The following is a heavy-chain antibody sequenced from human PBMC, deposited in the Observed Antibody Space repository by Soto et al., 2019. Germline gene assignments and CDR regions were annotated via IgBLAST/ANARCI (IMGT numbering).Heavy chain of an antibody. CDR1: GFTFSSYW. Sequence: HPGGSLRLSCAASGFTFSSYWMHWVRQAPGKGLVWVSRINSDGSSTSYADSVKGRFTISRDNAKNTLYLQMNSLRAEDTAVYYCARGAVVVPAAISDYWGQGTLVTVSS. CDR2: INSDGSST. J-gene: IGHJ4*02. D-gene: IGHD2-2*01. CDR3: ARGAVVVPAAISDY. V-gene: IGHV3-74*01.